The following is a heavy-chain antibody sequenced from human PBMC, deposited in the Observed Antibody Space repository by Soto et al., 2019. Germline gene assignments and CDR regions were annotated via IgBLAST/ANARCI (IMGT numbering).Heavy chain of an antibody. J-gene: IGHJ4*02. CDR3: ARDYY. CDR2: IYYSGST. V-gene: IGHV4-59*01. Sequence: PLETQSHTSPVSGGSISSYYWSWIRQPPGKGLEWIGYIYYSGSTNYNPSLKSRVTISVDTSTSTAYMELSSLRSEDTAVYYCARDYYWGQGTLVTVSS. CDR1: GGSISSYY.